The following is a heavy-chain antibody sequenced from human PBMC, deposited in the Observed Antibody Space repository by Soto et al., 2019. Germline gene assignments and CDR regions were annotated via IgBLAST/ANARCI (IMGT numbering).Heavy chain of an antibody. CDR3: ARNPVDTDNVYWLEP. CDR1: GGSVSSGYYY. Sequence: SETLSLTCTVSGGSVSSGYYYWSWIRQPPGKGLEWIGYIYYSGNTNYNPSLKSRVIISVDTSKNLFSLKLTSVTAADTAVYYCARNPVDTDNVYWLEPLGQRTLVTVS. J-gene: IGHJ5*02. CDR2: IYYSGNT. V-gene: IGHV4-61*01. D-gene: IGHD5-18*01.